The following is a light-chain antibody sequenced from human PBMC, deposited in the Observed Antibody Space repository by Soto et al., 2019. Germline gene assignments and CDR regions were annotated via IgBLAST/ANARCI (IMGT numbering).Light chain of an antibody. Sequence: DIQMTQSPSTLSASVGDRATITCRASESISSWLAWYQQKPGKAPKVLIYKASSLESGVPSRFSGSGSGTECTLTISSLQPDDFATYYCQQYSSYPLTFGGGTKVEIK. V-gene: IGKV1-5*03. CDR3: QQYSSYPLT. J-gene: IGKJ4*01. CDR2: KAS. CDR1: ESISSW.